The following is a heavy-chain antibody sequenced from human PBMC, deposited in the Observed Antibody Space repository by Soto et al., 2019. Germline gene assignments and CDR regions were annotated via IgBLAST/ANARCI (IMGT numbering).Heavy chain of an antibody. CDR1: GYNFTTFW. Sequence: LKISCKGSGYNFTTFWIGWVRQMPGKGLEWMGIIYPGDSETKYSPDFEGQVTISADRSTNTAYLQWRSLRASDTAMYYCARLGFPGAIYFDSWGLGTLVTVSS. CDR2: IYPGDSET. V-gene: IGHV5-51*01. J-gene: IGHJ4*02. CDR3: ARLGFPGAIYFDS.